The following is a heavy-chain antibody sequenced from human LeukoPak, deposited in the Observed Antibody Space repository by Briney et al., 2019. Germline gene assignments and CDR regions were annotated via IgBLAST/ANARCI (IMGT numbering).Heavy chain of an antibody. CDR2: IYYSGST. CDR1: GGSISSYY. J-gene: IGHJ5*02. D-gene: IGHD2-2*02. CDR3: ARRNGYCSSTSCYIAHWHHTDAGWFDP. V-gene: IGHV4-59*01. Sequence: PSETLSLTCTVSGGSISSYYWSWIRQPPGKGLEWIGYIYYSGSTNYNPSLKSRVTISVDTSKNQFSLKLSSVTAADTAVYYCARRNGYCSSTSCYIAHWHHTDAGWFDPWGQGTLVTVSS.